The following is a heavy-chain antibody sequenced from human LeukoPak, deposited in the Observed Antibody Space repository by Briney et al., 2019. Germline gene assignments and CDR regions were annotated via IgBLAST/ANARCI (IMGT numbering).Heavy chain of an antibody. J-gene: IGHJ4*02. CDR3: AREGGVIVRHTFVY. V-gene: IGHV1-2*02. CDR1: GYTFTVYY. Sequence: ASVKVSFKASGYTFTVYYMHWVRQAPGQGLEWMGWINPNSGGTNYAQKFQGRVTMTRDTSISTAYMELSRLRSDDTAVYYCAREGGVIVRHTFVYWGQGTLVTVSS. CDR2: INPNSGGT. D-gene: IGHD3-16*02.